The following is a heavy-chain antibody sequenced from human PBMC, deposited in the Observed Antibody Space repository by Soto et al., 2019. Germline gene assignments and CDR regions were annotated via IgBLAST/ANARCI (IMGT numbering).Heavy chain of an antibody. Sequence: QVQLVESGGGVVQPGRSLRLSCAASGFTFSSYAMHWVRQAPGKGLEWVAVISYDGSNKYYADSVKGRFTISRDNSKNTLYLQMNSLRAEDTAVYYCARDPGSGNSYYYYYYGMDVWGQGTTVTVSS. J-gene: IGHJ6*02. CDR3: ARDPGSGNSYYYYYYGMDV. CDR1: GFTFSSYA. CDR2: ISYDGSNK. V-gene: IGHV3-30-3*01. D-gene: IGHD3-10*01.